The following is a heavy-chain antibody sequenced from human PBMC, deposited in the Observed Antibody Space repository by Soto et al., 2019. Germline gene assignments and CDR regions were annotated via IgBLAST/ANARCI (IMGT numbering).Heavy chain of an antibody. J-gene: IGHJ5*02. CDR1: GFTFTSSA. CDR3: AAESRSGYLGWFDP. D-gene: IGHD3-22*01. CDR2: IVGGSGNT. V-gene: IGHV1-58*01. Sequence: QMQLVQAGPEVKKPGTSVKVSCKASGFTFTSSAVQWVRQARGQRLEWIGWIVGGSGNTNYAQKFQERVTITRDISTTTAYMELSSLRSEDTAVYYCAAESRSGYLGWFDPWGQGTLVTVSS.